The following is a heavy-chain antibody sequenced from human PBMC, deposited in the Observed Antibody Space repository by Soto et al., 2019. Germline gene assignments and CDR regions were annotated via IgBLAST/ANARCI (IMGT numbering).Heavy chain of an antibody. Sequence: SETLSLTCTVSGGSISRYYWSWIRQPPGKGLEWIGYMYNTGSTIYNPSLKSRVTISVDTSKNQFSLKLSSVTAADTAVYYCARFMTTVTNLAFDIWGQGTMVTVSS. CDR1: GGSISRYY. CDR2: MYNTGST. CDR3: ARFMTTVTNLAFDI. V-gene: IGHV4-59*12. D-gene: IGHD4-17*01. J-gene: IGHJ3*02.